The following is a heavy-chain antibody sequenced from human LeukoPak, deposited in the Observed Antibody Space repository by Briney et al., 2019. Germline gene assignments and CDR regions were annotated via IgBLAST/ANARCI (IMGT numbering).Heavy chain of an antibody. J-gene: IGHJ6*02. CDR2: ISSSGSTI. D-gene: IGHD3-10*01. CDR3: ARRSLLWFGELLSPPYYGMDV. CDR1: GFTFSDYY. V-gene: IGHV3-11*01. Sequence: GGSLRLSCAASGFTFSDYYMSWIRQAPGKGLERVSYISSSGSTIYYADSVKGRFTISRDNAKNSLYLQMNSLRAEDTAVYYCARRSLLWFGELLSPPYYGMDVWGQGTTVTVSS.